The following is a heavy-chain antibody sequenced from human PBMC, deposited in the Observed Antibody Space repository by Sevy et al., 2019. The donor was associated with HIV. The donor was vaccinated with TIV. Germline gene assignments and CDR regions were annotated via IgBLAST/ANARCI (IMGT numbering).Heavy chain of an antibody. Sequence: GGSLRLSCAASGFFFSSYEMNWVRQAPGKGLEWVSAISGSGGSTYYADSVKGRFTISRDNSKNTLYLQMNSLRAEDTAVYYCAKDWLRIAAAKYFQHWGQGTLVTVSS. D-gene: IGHD6-13*01. CDR3: AKDWLRIAAAKYFQH. V-gene: IGHV3-23*01. CDR1: GFFFSSYE. CDR2: ISGSGGST. J-gene: IGHJ1*01.